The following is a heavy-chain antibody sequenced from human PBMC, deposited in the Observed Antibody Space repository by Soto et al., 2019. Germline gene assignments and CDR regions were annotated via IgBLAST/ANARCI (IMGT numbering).Heavy chain of an antibody. CDR2: INHSGST. D-gene: IGHD6-13*01. CDR1: GGSFSGYY. V-gene: IGHV4-34*01. CDR3: ARRIGIAAAGTGYYYYGMDV. J-gene: IGHJ6*02. Sequence: SETLSLTCAAYGGSFSGYYWSWIRQPPGKGLEWIGEINHSGSTNYNPSLKSRVTISVDTSKNQFSLKLSSVTAADTAVYYCARRIGIAAAGTGYYYYGMDVWGQGTTVTVSS.